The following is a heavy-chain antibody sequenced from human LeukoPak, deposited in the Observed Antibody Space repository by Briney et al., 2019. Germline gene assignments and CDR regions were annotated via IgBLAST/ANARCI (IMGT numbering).Heavy chain of an antibody. CDR3: ARDDRRGVFDY. D-gene: IGHD3-10*01. V-gene: IGHV4-4*02. CDR2: IYHNGNI. CDR1: GGSISSSNW. J-gene: IGHJ4*02. Sequence: PSGTLSLTCAVSGGSISSSNWWSWVRPPPGKGLEWIGEIYHNGNIKYHPSLESRVTISVDQSKNQYSLNLTSVTAADTAVYYCARDDRRGVFDYWGQGTLVTVSS.